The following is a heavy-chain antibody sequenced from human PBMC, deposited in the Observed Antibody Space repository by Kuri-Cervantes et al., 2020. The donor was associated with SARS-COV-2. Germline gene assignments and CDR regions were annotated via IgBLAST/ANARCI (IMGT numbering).Heavy chain of an antibody. CDR3: ARDGGLHEGYSYGYIDY. J-gene: IGHJ4*02. CDR1: GFTFSSYG. D-gene: IGHD5-18*01. V-gene: IGHV4-38-2*02. CDR2: IYYSGST. Sequence: ESLKISCAASGFTFSSYGMHWVRQPPGKGLEWIGSIYYSGSTYYNPSLKSRVTISVDTSKNQFSLKLSSVTAADTAVYYCARDGGLHEGYSYGYIDYWGQGTLVTVSS.